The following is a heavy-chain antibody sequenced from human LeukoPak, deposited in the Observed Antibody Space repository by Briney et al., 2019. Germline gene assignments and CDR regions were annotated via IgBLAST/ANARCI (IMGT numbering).Heavy chain of an antibody. J-gene: IGHJ4*02. Sequence: ASVKVSCKASGYTFTGYYMHWVRQAPGQGLEWMGRINPNSGGTNYAQKFQGAVTMTRDTSISTAYMELSRLRSDDTAVYYCARVFPYIVGATTALDYWGQGTLVTVSS. CDR2: INPNSGGT. CDR3: ARVFPYIVGATTALDY. D-gene: IGHD1-26*01. CDR1: GYTFTGYY. V-gene: IGHV1-2*06.